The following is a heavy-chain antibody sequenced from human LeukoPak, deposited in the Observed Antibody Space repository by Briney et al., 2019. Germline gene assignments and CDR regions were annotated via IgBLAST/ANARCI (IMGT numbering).Heavy chain of an antibody. Sequence: GGSLRLSCAASGFTFSSYAMSWVRQAPGKGLEWVSGISGSGGSTHYADSVKGRFTISRDNSKNALYLQMNSLRAEDTAVYYCAKGGVAFRGSSWSFFEFWGRGTLVSVSS. J-gene: IGHJ4*02. CDR2: ISGSGGST. CDR3: AKGGVAFRGSSWSFFEF. D-gene: IGHD6-13*01. V-gene: IGHV3-23*01. CDR1: GFTFSSYA.